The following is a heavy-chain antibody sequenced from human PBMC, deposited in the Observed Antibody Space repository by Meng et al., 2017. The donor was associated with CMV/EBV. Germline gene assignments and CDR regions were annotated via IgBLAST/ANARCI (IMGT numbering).Heavy chain of an antibody. D-gene: IGHD5-18*01. CDR1: GFTFSSYS. CDR2: ISSSSSYI. V-gene: IGHV3-21*01. CDR3: ARAGPYSYGYPY. J-gene: IGHJ4*02. Sequence: GESLKISCAASGFTFSSYSMNWVRQAPGKGLEWVSSISSSSSYIYYADSVEGRFTISRDNAKNSLYLQMNSLRAEDTAVYYCARAGPYSYGYPYWGQGTLVTVSS.